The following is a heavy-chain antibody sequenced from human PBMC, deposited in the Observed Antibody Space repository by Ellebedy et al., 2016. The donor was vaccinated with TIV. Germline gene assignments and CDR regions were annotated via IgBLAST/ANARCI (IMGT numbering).Heavy chain of an antibody. J-gene: IGHJ6*02. V-gene: IGHV3-74*01. Sequence: GGSLRLSXVVSGFTFRSYWMHWVRQAPGKGLVWVSRINSDGSSTNYADSVKGRFTISRDNAKNTLYLQMNSLRAEDTAVYYCAKPIGQMTQFQHTMDVWGQGTTVTVSS. D-gene: IGHD2-21*01. CDR2: INSDGSST. CDR3: AKPIGQMTQFQHTMDV. CDR1: GFTFRSYW.